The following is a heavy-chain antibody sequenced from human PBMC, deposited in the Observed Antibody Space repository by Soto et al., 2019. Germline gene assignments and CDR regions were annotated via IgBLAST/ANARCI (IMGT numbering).Heavy chain of an antibody. V-gene: IGHV3-13*05. J-gene: IGHJ6*02. CDR1: GFTFSAYD. CDR2: IGAADDP. Sequence: GGSLRLSCAASGFTFSAYDMHWVRQTTGKGLEWVSAIGAADDPYYLGSVKGRFTISRENAKNSLYLQMNSLRAEDTAVYYCARGDYAYCSGGSCPSYGMDVWGQGTTVTVSS. D-gene: IGHD2-15*01. CDR3: ARGDYAYCSGGSCPSYGMDV.